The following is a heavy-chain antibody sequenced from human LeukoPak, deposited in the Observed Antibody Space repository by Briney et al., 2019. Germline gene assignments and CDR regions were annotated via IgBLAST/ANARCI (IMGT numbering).Heavy chain of an antibody. V-gene: IGHV3-23*01. J-gene: IGHJ4*02. Sequence: PGGSLRLSCAASGFTFSSYSMNWVRQAPGKGLEWVSSISGSGASTYYADSVKGRFTISGDNSKNTLYLQFSSLRAEDTAVYYCAKDKATVAAKGPFDYWGQGTLVTVSS. CDR3: AKDKATVAAKGPFDY. CDR1: GFTFSSYS. D-gene: IGHD2-15*01. CDR2: ISGSGAST.